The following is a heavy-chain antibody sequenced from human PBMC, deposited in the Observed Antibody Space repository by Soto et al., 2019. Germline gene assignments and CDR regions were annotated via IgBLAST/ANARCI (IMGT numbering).Heavy chain of an antibody. CDR1: GFTVGGYL. J-gene: IGHJ6*02. CDR2: IYGGGGA. Sequence: EVQLVESGGGLVQPGGSLRLSCAASGFTVGGYLMTWVRQAPGKGLEWVSLIYGGGGAYYADSVNGRFTISGHNSKNTLYVQRISLRAEDPAVYSCARDREVRGVTRYSGMDVWGQGTTVTVSS. CDR3: ARDREVRGVTRYSGMDV. V-gene: IGHV3-53*04. D-gene: IGHD3-10*01.